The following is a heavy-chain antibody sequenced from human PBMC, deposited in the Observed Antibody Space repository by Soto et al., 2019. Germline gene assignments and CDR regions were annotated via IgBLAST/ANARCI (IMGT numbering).Heavy chain of an antibody. CDR3: ARGMEMATLKGDWFDP. V-gene: IGHV1-69*01. CDR1: GGTFSSYA. D-gene: IGHD5-12*01. J-gene: IGHJ5*02. Sequence: QVQLMQSGAEVKKPGSSVKVSCKASGGTFSSYAISWVRQAPGQGLEWMGGIIPIFGTANYAQKFQGRVTITADESTSTAYMELSSLRSEDTAVYYCARGMEMATLKGDWFDPWGQGTLVTVSS. CDR2: IIPIFGTA.